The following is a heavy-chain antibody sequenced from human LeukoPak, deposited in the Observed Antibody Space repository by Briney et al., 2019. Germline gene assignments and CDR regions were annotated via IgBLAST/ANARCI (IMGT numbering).Heavy chain of an antibody. Sequence: PSETLSLTCSVSGGSMNSYYWSWIRQSPGKGLEWIGYIYYSGSTNYNPSLKSRVTISVDTSKNQFSLKLSSVTAADTAVYYCARMGWNDVNWFDPWGQGTLVTVSS. V-gene: IGHV4-59*01. J-gene: IGHJ5*02. CDR1: GGSMNSYY. D-gene: IGHD1-1*01. CDR3: ARMGWNDVNWFDP. CDR2: IYYSGST.